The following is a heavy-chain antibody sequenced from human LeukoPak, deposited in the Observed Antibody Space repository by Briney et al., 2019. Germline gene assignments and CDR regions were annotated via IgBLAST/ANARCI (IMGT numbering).Heavy chain of an antibody. CDR3: ARVLKYGDYVFDY. D-gene: IGHD4-17*01. CDR2: ISGSGGST. V-gene: IGHV3-23*01. J-gene: IGHJ4*02. Sequence: GGSLRLSCAASGFTFSSYAMSWVRQAPGKGLEWVSAISGSGGSTYYADSVKGRFTISRDNSKNTLYLQMNSLRAEDTAVYYCARVLKYGDYVFDYWGQGTLVTVSS. CDR1: GFTFSSYA.